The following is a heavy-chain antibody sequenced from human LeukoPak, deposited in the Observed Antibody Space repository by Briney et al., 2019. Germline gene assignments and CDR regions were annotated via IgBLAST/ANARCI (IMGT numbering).Heavy chain of an antibody. CDR2: ISAYNGNT. V-gene: IGHV1-18*01. Sequence: ASVKVSCKASGYTFTSYGISWVRQAPGQGLEWMGWISAYNGNTNYAQRLQGRVTMTTDTSTSTAYMELRSLRSDDTAVYYCARDMDDSSGYYLLSAFDIWGQGTMVTVSS. D-gene: IGHD3-22*01. J-gene: IGHJ3*02. CDR1: GYTFTSYG. CDR3: ARDMDDSSGYYLLSAFDI.